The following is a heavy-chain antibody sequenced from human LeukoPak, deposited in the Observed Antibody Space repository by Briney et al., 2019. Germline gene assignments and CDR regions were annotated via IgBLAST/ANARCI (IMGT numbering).Heavy chain of an antibody. CDR2: IYTSGST. Sequence: PSETLSLTCTVSGGFISSYYWSWIRQPAGKGLEWIGRIYTSGSTNYNPSLKSRVTMSVGTSKNQFSLKLSSVTAADTAVYYCARDKLEQDAFDIWGQGTMVTVSS. J-gene: IGHJ3*02. V-gene: IGHV4-4*07. D-gene: IGHD1/OR15-1a*01. CDR3: ARDKLEQDAFDI. CDR1: GGFISSYY.